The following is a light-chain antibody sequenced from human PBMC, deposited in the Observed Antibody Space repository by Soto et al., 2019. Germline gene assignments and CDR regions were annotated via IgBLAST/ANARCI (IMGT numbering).Light chain of an antibody. CDR1: KIGGKD. CDR3: QVWDSSTYV. V-gene: IGLV3-9*01. Sequence: SYELTQPLSVSEALGQTARISCATSKIGGKDVNWHQQKPGEAPVLVIDRDNIRPAGIPERFAGSNSGNTATPTIRRAQAGDDADYYCQVWDSSTYVFGTGTKAPS. CDR2: RDN. J-gene: IGLJ1*01.